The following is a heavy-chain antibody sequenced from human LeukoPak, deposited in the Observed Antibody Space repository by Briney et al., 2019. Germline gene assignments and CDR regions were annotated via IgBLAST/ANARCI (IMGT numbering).Heavy chain of an antibody. J-gene: IGHJ4*02. V-gene: IGHV1-18*01. Sequence: ASVKVSCKASGGTFSSYAISWVRQAPGQGLEWMGWISAYNGNTNYAQKLQGRVTMTADTSTSTAYMELRSLRSDDTAVYYCARERKPYSDYWGQGTLVTVSS. CDR3: ARERKPYSDY. CDR2: ISAYNGNT. CDR1: GGTFSSYA.